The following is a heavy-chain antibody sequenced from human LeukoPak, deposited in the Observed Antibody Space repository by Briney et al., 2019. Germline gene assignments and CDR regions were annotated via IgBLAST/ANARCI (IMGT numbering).Heavy chain of an antibody. Sequence: SETLSLTCAVSGGSISSSNWWSWVRQPPEKGLEWIGEIYHSGSTNYNPSLKSRVTISVDKSKNQFSLKLSSVTAADTAVYYCASVDSSGYYWAYYFDYWGQGTLVTVSS. CDR1: GGSISSSNW. D-gene: IGHD3-22*01. J-gene: IGHJ4*02. V-gene: IGHV4-4*02. CDR3: ASVDSSGYYWAYYFDY. CDR2: IYHSGST.